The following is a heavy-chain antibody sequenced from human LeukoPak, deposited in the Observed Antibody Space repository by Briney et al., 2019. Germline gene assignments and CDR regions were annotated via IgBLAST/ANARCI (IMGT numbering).Heavy chain of an antibody. J-gene: IGHJ6*03. Sequence: ASVKVSCKASGHTFTASYVHWVRQAPGQGLEWMGRINPNSGDTNYAQKFQGRVTMTRDTSINTTYMELGRLRSDDTAEYYCARSAEHCTNGVCYTDYYMDVWGKGTTVTVSS. V-gene: IGHV1-2*02. D-gene: IGHD2-8*01. CDR1: GHTFTASY. CDR3: ARSAEHCTNGVCYTDYYMDV. CDR2: INPNSGDT.